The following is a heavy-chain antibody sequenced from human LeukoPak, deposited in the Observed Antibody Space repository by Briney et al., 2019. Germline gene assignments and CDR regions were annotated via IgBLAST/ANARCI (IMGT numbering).Heavy chain of an antibody. CDR2: ISAYNGNT. J-gene: IGHJ4*02. V-gene: IGHV1-18*01. CDR1: GYTFTSYG. Sequence: ASVKVSCKASGYTFTSYGISWVRQAPGQGLEWMGWISAYNGNTNYAQKLQGRVTMTTDTSTSTAYMELRSLRSDDTAVYYCARVRIAAAGRWTHHDYWGQGTLVTVSS. D-gene: IGHD6-13*01. CDR3: ARVRIAAAGRWTHHDY.